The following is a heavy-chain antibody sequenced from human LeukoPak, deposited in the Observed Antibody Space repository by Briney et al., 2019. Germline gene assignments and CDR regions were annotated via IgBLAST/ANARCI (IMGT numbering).Heavy chain of an antibody. Sequence: GGSLRLSCTGSGFNFNMFAMNWVRQAPGRGLEWVSGLSRGGGTTNYADSVKGRSTISRDKSKNMVFLQMNSLRPEDTAVYYCAKEQRIRHCSEGVCMEGYYFDYWGQGSLVTVSS. CDR2: LSRGGGTT. J-gene: IGHJ4*02. CDR1: GFNFNMFA. CDR3: AKEQRIRHCSEGVCMEGYYFDY. D-gene: IGHD2-8*01. V-gene: IGHV3-23*01.